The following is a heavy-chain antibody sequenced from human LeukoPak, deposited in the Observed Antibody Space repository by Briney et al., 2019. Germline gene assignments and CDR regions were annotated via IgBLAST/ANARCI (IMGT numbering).Heavy chain of an antibody. Sequence: SETLSLTCIVSGDSVSTKYWVWVRQPPGMPLEYVGYVHYSGATDYNTSLRSRLTISMDTSRNIFSLRLSSVTAADTAVYYCARLMPMVLTGQRYFYHPLDVWGKGTTVTVSS. CDR3: ARLMPMVLTGQRYFYHPLDV. V-gene: IGHV4-59*08. J-gene: IGHJ6*04. D-gene: IGHD3-9*01. CDR1: GDSVSTKY. CDR2: VHYSGAT.